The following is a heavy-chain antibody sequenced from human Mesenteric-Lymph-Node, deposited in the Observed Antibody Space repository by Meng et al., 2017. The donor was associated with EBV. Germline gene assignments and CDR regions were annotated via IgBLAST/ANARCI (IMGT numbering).Heavy chain of an antibody. V-gene: IGHV1-8*01. CDR1: GYTFTSYD. CDR3: GTDECSGGSCYQPLY. CDR2: MNPNSGAT. Sequence: QVPRVQSGAEVKKPGASVKVSCKASGYTFTSYDINWVRQATGQGLEWMGWMNPNSGATGSTQKFQGRVTITADKSTNTAYMELKSLRSEDTAVYYCGTDECSGGSCYQPLYWGQGTLVTVSS. J-gene: IGHJ4*02. D-gene: IGHD2-15*01.